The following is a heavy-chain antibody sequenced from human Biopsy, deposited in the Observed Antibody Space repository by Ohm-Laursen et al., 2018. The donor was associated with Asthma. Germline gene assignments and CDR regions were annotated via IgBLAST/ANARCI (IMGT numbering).Heavy chain of an antibody. Sequence: SLRLSRAASACSFSNYGMHWVREAAGKAMAWVAGISFDGSNKYYADFEKGRITISRDNSKNTLYLQVNSLRAEDTAVYYCAKDVFPGWELRRGPDYWGQGTLVTVSS. D-gene: IGHD1-26*01. V-gene: IGHV3-30*18. J-gene: IGHJ4*02. CDR1: ACSFSNYG. CDR3: AKDVFPGWELRRGPDY. CDR2: ISFDGSNK.